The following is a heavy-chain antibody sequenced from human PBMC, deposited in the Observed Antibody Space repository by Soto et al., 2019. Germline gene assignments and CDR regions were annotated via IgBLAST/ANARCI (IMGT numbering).Heavy chain of an antibody. J-gene: IGHJ4*02. CDR3: VKKNGDYRPSPFDY. V-gene: IGHV3-23*01. D-gene: IGHD4-17*01. Sequence: EVQLLESGGGLVQPGGSLRLSCAASGFTFSSYAMSWVRQAPGKGLEWVSLITGSGGSTFYADSVMGRFTISRDNSKNTLYLQLNSLRAEDTAIYYCVKKNGDYRPSPFDYWGQGTLVTVSS. CDR1: GFTFSSYA. CDR2: ITGSGGST.